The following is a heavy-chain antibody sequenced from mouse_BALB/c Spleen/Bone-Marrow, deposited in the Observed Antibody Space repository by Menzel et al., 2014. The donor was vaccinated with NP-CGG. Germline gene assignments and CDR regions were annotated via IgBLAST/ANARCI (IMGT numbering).Heavy chain of an antibody. CDR3: ARNSYSGCSSNSFDY. CDR1: GYAFSSSW. J-gene: IGHJ2*01. D-gene: IGHD1-1*01. V-gene: IGHV1-82*01. Sequence: VQLQQSGPELVKTGASVKISCKASGYAFSSSWMNWVKQRPGQGLERIGRIYPGDGDTNYNGKFKGKATLTADKSSSTPYMQLNSLTSVDPTVHFCARNSYSGCSSNSFDYWAQGPPLTVPS. CDR2: IYPGDGDT.